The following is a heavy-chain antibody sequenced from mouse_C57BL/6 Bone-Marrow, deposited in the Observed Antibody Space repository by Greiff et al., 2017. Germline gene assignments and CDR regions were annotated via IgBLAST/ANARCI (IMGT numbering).Heavy chain of an antibody. D-gene: IGHD2-4*01. CDR3: ARYYESWFAY. V-gene: IGHV14-3*01. CDR2: IDPANGNT. J-gene: IGHJ3*01. CDR1: GFNIKNTY. Sequence: EVQLQQSVAELVRPGASVKLSCTASGFNIKNTYMPWVKQRPEQGLEWIGMIDPANGNTKYDSKFQGKATLTADTSSNTAYLQLSSLASEDASIYYSARYYESWFAYWGQGTLVTVSA.